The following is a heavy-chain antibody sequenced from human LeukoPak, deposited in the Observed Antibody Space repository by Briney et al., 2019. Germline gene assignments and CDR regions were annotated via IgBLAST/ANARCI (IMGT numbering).Heavy chain of an antibody. Sequence: ASVKVSCKASGYTFTSYGISWVRQAPGQGLEWMGWISAYNGNTNYAQKLQGRVTMTTDTSTSTAYMELRSLRSDDTAVYYCAGLLGRTSYYYYGMDVWAKGPRSPSP. CDR1: GYTFTSYG. CDR2: ISAYNGNT. CDR3: AGLLGRTSYYYYGMDV. D-gene: IGHD2-21*01. J-gene: IGHJ6*02. V-gene: IGHV1-18*01.